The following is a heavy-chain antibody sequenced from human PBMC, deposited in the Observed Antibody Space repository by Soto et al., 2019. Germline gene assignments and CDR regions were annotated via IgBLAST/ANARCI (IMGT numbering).Heavy chain of an antibody. Sequence: GGSLRLSCEASGFTFSSYAMHWVRQAPGKGLEWVAVISYDGSNKYYADSVKGRFTISRDNSKNTLYLQMNSLRAEDTAVYYCVAAADYGMDVWGQGTTVTVSS. CDR3: VAAADYGMDV. CDR2: ISYDGSNK. CDR1: GFTFSSYA. J-gene: IGHJ6*02. D-gene: IGHD6-13*01. V-gene: IGHV3-30-3*01.